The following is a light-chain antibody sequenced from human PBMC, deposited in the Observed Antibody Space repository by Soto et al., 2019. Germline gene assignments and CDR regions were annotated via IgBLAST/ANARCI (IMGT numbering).Light chain of an antibody. CDR2: DAS. CDR1: QDIKNE. J-gene: IGKJ2*01. V-gene: IGKV1-33*01. Sequence: IQITQSPPSLYAPAFNRVTSTFQASQDIKNELIWYQQKPGKAPNLLIYDASNLETGVPLRFSGSGSGKHFSLTITSLQPADIATYYCQKYYIVPYTFGKGPTVAIK. CDR3: QKYYIVPYT.